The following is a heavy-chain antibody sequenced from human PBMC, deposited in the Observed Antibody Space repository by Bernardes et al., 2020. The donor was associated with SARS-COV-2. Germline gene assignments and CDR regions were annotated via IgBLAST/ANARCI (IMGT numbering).Heavy chain of an antibody. J-gene: IGHJ4*02. CDR2: TFYRSKWNY. CDR3: ARGGYDFDF. CDR1: GDSVSSTSAA. Sequence: SQTLSLTCAISGDSVSSTSAAWNWIRQSPSRGLEWLGRTFYRSKWNYEYAVSVKSRIIVKPDTSKNQVSLQLSSVIPEDTAIYYCARGGYDFDFWGQGTLVTVSS. D-gene: IGHD5-12*01. V-gene: IGHV6-1*01.